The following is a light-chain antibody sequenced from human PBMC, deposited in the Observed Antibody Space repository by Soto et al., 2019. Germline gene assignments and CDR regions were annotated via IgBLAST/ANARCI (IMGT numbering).Light chain of an antibody. CDR3: QQYGTSPRT. V-gene: IGKV3-20*01. Sequence: EIVLTQSPGTLSLFPGERATLSCRATQSVNSDYLAWYQQKPGQAPRLLIFIASRRATGIPDRFSGSGSGTDFTLTINRLEPEDFAVYYCQQYGTSPRTFGQGTKVEIK. CDR2: IAS. CDR1: QSVNSDY. J-gene: IGKJ1*01.